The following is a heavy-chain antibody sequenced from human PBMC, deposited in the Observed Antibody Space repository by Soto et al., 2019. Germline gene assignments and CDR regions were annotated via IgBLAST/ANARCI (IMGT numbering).Heavy chain of an antibody. CDR2: ISGSGGST. D-gene: IGHD3-16*01. CDR3: AKDVHLGELAFTLSGGDAFDI. Sequence: GGSLRLSCAASGFTFSSYAMSWVRQAPGKGLEWVSAISGSGGSTYYADSVKGRFTISRDNSKNTLYLQMNSLRAEDTAVYYCAKDVHLGELAFTLSGGDAFDIWGQGTMVTVSS. V-gene: IGHV3-23*01. CDR1: GFTFSSYA. J-gene: IGHJ3*02.